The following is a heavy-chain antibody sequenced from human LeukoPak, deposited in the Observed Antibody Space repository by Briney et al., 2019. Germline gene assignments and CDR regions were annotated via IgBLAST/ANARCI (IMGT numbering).Heavy chain of an antibody. Sequence: GGSLRLSCAASGFTFSSYAMSWVRQAPGKGLEWVSAISGGGGNTYYAASVRGRFTVSRDNSKNTLYLQMNSLRAEDTAVYYCAKDLSSDNPLGVIHYWGQGTLVTVSS. CDR3: AKDLSSDNPLGVIHY. CDR1: GFTFSSYA. J-gene: IGHJ4*02. CDR2: ISGGGGNT. D-gene: IGHD6-19*01. V-gene: IGHV3-23*01.